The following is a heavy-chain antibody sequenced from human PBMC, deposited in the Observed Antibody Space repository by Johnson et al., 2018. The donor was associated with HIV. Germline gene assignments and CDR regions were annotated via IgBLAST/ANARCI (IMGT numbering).Heavy chain of an antibody. V-gene: IGHV3-11*04. CDR2: ISSSGSTI. CDR3: ARGMVVAATKAFDI. Sequence: QLVESGGGLVKPGGSLRLSCAASGFTFSDYYMSWIRQAPGKGLEWVSYISSSGSTIYYADSVKGRFTISRDNSKNTLYLQMNSLRAEDTAVYYCARGMVVAATKAFDIWGQGTMVTVSS. CDR1: GFTFSDYY. J-gene: IGHJ3*02. D-gene: IGHD2-15*01.